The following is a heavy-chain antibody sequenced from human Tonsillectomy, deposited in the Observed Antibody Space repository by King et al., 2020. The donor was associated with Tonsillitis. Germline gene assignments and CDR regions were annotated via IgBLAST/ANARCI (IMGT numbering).Heavy chain of an antibody. D-gene: IGHD1-26*01. Sequence: QLQESGPGLVEPSQTLSLTCTVSGGSISGGNYYWNWIRQPAGKGLEWIGRIYIDGSINYNPSLKSRLTMSVDTSKNQFSLKLRSVTAADTAVYYCVRVPVGTTIYYYYMDVWGKGTTVTVSS. CDR2: IYIDGSI. V-gene: IGHV4-61*02. CDR1: GGSISGGNYY. CDR3: VRVPVGTTIYYYYMDV. J-gene: IGHJ6*03.